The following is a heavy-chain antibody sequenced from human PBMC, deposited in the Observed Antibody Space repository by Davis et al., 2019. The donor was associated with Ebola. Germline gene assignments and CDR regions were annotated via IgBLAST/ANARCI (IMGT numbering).Heavy chain of an antibody. CDR1: GGSFSSYY. J-gene: IGHJ5*02. V-gene: IGHV4-34*01. CDR2: INHSGST. Sequence: MPSETLSLTCAVYGGSFSSYYWSWIRQPPGKGLEWIGEINHSGSTNYNPSLKSRVTISVDTSKNQFSLKLSSVTAADTAVYYCARHNYDFWSGHNWFDPWGQGTLVTVSS. CDR3: ARHNYDFWSGHNWFDP. D-gene: IGHD3-3*01.